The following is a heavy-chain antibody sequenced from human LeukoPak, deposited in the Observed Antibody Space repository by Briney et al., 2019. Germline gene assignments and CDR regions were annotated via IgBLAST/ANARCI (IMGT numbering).Heavy chain of an antibody. CDR3: AKELRGYVFDY. Sequence: GGSLRLSCAASGFNFDDYSMHWVRQAPGKGLEWVSGVQWNGGVIDYADSVKGRFTIFRDNPKNFLYLQMNSLRSEDTALYYCAKELRGYVFDYWGQGTLVTVSS. V-gene: IGHV3-9*01. J-gene: IGHJ4*02. CDR2: VQWNGGVI. D-gene: IGHD5-12*01. CDR1: GFNFDDYS.